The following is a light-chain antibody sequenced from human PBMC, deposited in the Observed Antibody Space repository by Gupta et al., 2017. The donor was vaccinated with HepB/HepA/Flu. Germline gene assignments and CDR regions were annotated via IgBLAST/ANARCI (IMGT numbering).Light chain of an antibody. J-gene: IGKJ4*01. Sequence: DIQMTQSPSTLSASVGDRVTITCRASQSIDIWLAWYQQKPGKAPDLLIYKASTLQSGVPSRFSGGRSGTEFTLTISSLQPDDVATYYCQQSKSYPLTFGGGTKIEIK. CDR3: QQSKSYPLT. CDR2: KAS. CDR1: QSIDIW. V-gene: IGKV1-5*03.